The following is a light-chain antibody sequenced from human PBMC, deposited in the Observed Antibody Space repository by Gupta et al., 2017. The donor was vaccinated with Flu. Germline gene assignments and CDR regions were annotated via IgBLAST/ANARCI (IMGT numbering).Light chain of an antibody. CDR1: ALATNF. CDR3: QAWNGQSSDV. CDR2: RDS. V-gene: IGLV3-1*01. J-gene: IGLJ1*01. Sequence: SSDLTQPPSVPVPPGQTAKITCFRDALATNFVSWFQQKPGHPPGLVIERDSLRRPGIRARGTGATSGDRATLQISVTQTIYEAADYCQAWNGQSSDVVGTGTELSVL.